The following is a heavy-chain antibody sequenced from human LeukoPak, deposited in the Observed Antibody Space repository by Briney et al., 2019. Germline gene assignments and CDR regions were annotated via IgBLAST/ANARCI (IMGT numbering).Heavy chain of an antibody. CDR3: AKGVSYSSGLFDY. J-gene: IGHJ4*02. D-gene: IGHD6-19*01. CDR1: GFTFSSYG. Sequence: PGGSLRLSCAASGFTFSSYGMHWVRQAPGKGLEWVAVISYDGSNKYYAGSVKGRFTISRDNSKNTLYLQMNSLRAEDTAVYYCAKGVSYSSGLFDYWGQGTLVTVSS. CDR2: ISYDGSNK. V-gene: IGHV3-30*18.